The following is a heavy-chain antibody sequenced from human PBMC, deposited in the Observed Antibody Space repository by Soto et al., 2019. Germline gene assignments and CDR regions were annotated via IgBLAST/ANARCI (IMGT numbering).Heavy chain of an antibody. V-gene: IGHV3-15*01. CDR2: IKSKTDGGTT. CDR3: TTPRGGSYLFDY. CDR1: GFTFSNAW. Sequence: EVQLVESGGGLVKPGGSLRLSCAASGFTFSNAWMSWVRQAPGKGLEWVGRIKSKTDGGTTDYAAPVKGRFTISRDDSTNTLALQMNSLKTEDTAVYYCTTPRGGSYLFDYWGQGTLVTVSS. D-gene: IGHD1-26*01. J-gene: IGHJ4*02.